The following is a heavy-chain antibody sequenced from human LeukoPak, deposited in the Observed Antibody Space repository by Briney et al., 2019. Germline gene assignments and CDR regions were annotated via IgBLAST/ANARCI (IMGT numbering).Heavy chain of an antibody. CDR1: GITFINHA. CDR2: ISYDGSNT. Sequence: PVRSLRLSCAASGITFINHAMDWVRQAPGKGLEWVAVISYDGSNTYYADSVKGRFTISRDNSKSTLYLQMNSLRVEDTAVYYCARNPGVGSSWYRLHYWGQGTLVTVSS. D-gene: IGHD6-13*01. J-gene: IGHJ4*02. CDR3: ARNPGVGSSWYRLHY. V-gene: IGHV3-30-3*01.